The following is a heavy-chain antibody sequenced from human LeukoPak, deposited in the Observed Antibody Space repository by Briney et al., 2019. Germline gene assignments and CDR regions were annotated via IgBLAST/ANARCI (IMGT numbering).Heavy chain of an antibody. Sequence: SETLSLTCAVYGGSFSGYYWSWIRQPPGKGLEWIGEINHSGSTNYNPSLKSRVTISVDTSKNQFSLKLSSVTAADTAVYYCARGLSSGEWELLGQYYFDYWGQGTLVTVSS. D-gene: IGHD1-26*01. V-gene: IGHV4-34*01. CDR3: ARGLSSGEWELLGQYYFDY. J-gene: IGHJ4*02. CDR1: GGSFSGYY. CDR2: INHSGST.